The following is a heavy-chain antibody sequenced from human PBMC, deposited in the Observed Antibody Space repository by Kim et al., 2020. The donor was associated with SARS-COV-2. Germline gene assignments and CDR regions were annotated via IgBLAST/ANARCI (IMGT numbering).Heavy chain of an antibody. Sequence: SVKVSCKASGFTFTSSAVQWVRQARGQRLEWIGWIVVGSGNTNYAQKFQERVTITRDMSTSTAYMELSSLRSEDTAVYYCAASLREYYDILTGTEAFDPWGQGTLVTVSS. CDR1: GFTFTSSA. CDR2: IVVGSGNT. J-gene: IGHJ5*02. V-gene: IGHV1-58*01. D-gene: IGHD3-9*01. CDR3: AASLREYYDILTGTEAFDP.